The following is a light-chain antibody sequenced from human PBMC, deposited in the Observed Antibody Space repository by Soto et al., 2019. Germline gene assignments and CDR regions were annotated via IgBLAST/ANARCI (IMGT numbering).Light chain of an antibody. V-gene: IGKV1-39*01. CDR3: QHSYGTLLT. Sequence: DIQMTQSPSSLSASVEDRVTITCRASQTINNYLNWYQQRPGKAPKLLIYGASTLQSGVPSRFSGSGSGTDFTLTISSLQPEDFATYDCQHSYGTLLTFGGGTKLEMK. CDR2: GAS. J-gene: IGKJ4*01. CDR1: QTINNY.